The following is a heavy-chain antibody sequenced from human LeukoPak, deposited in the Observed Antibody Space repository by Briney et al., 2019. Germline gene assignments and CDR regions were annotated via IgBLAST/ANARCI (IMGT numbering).Heavy chain of an antibody. D-gene: IGHD6-6*01. V-gene: IGHV3-21*01. CDR1: GFTFSSYA. CDR3: ARGSSYSSSDY. Sequence: GGSLRLSCAASGFTFSSYAMSWVRQAPGKGLEWVSSISSSSSYIYYADSVKGRFTISRDNAKNSLYLQMNSLRAEDTAVYYCARGSSYSSSDYWGQGTLVTVSS. CDR2: ISSSSSYI. J-gene: IGHJ4*02.